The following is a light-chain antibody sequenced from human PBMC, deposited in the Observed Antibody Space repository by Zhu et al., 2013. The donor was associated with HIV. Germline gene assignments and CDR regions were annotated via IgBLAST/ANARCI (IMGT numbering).Light chain of an antibody. J-gene: IGKJ4*01. Sequence: IVLTQSPGTVSLSPGESATLSCRASPSASTSYFAWYQVKPGQPPRLLIYDASNRATGIPARFSGSGSGTDFTLTISSLEPEDFAVYYCQQRSDWPPSLTFGGGTKVEIK. CDR3: QQRSDWPPSLT. V-gene: IGKV3D-20*02. CDR1: PSASTSY. CDR2: DAS.